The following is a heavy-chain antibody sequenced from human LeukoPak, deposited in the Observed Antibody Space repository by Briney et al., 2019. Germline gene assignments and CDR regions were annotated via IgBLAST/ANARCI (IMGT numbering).Heavy chain of an antibody. V-gene: IGHV3-30*18. CDR2: ISYDGSNK. CDR1: GFTFSSYG. J-gene: IGHJ4*02. CDR3: AKGGGIAAAPPSDY. Sequence: GGSLRLSCAASGFTFSSYGMHWVRQAPGKGLEWVAVISYDGSNKYYADSVKGRFTISRDNSKNTLYLQMNSLRAEDTAVYYRAKGGGIAAAPPSDYWGQGTLVTVTS. D-gene: IGHD6-13*01.